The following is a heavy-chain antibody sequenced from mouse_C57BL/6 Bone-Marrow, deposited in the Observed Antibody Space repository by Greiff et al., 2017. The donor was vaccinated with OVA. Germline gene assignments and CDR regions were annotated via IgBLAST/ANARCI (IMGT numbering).Heavy chain of an antibody. CDR1: GYAFSSSW. CDR3: ARDAWFAY. CDR2: IYPGDGDT. Sequence: VQLQESGPELVQPGASVKISCKASGYAFSSSWMNWVKQRPGKGLEWIGRIYPGDGDTNYNGKFKGKATLTADKSSSTAYMQLSSLTSEDSAIYFCARDAWFAYWGQGTLVTVAA. J-gene: IGHJ3*01. V-gene: IGHV1-82*01.